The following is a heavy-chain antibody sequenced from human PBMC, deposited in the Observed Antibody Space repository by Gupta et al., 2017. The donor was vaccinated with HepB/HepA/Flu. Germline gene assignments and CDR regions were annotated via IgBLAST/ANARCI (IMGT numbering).Heavy chain of an antibody. CDR2: ISSGSTYI. V-gene: IGHV3-21*02. CDR1: GLTFSAYT. D-gene: IGHD2-15*01. Sequence: EVKLVESRGGLVRPGGSLRLSCTASGLTFSAYTMTWVRQAPGKGLEWVSGISSGSTYIYYSDSVKGRFTFSRDNAKNSLYLQMNSLRPEDTAVYYCTRDPEYCGSGACYSDAFDIWGQGTTLTVSS. J-gene: IGHJ3*02. CDR3: TRDPEYCGSGACYSDAFDI.